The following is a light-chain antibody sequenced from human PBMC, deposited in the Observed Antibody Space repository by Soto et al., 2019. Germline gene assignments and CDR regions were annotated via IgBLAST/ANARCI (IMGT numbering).Light chain of an antibody. CDR3: QQLNSYPIT. CDR2: AAS. CDR1: QSIRSY. V-gene: IGKV1-39*01. J-gene: IGKJ5*01. Sequence: DIHMTQSPSSLSASVGHRFTITCRASQSIRSYLNWYQQKPGKAPKLLIYAASSLQSGVPSRFRGSGYGTDFTITISSMQTEDFATYFCQQLNSYPITFGQGTRLEI.